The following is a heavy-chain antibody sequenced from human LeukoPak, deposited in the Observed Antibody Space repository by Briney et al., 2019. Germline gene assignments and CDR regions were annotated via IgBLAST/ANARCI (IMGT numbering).Heavy chain of an antibody. CDR1: GGTFSSYA. J-gene: IGHJ5*02. Sequence: ASVKVSCKASGGTFSSYAISWVRQAPGQGLEWMGGIIPIFGTANYAQKFQGRVTITTDESTSTAYMELSSLRSEDTAVYYCARVGQGRKHCSSTSCYTNWFDPWAREPRSPSPQ. CDR2: IIPIFGTA. CDR3: ARVGQGRKHCSSTSCYTNWFDP. V-gene: IGHV1-69*05. D-gene: IGHD2-2*02.